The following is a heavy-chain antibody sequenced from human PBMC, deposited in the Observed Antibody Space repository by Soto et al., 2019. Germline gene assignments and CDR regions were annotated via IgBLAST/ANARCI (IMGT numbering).Heavy chain of an antibody. Sequence: QVQLVESGGGVVQPGRSLRLSCAASGFTFSSYAMHWVRQAPGKGLEWVAVISYDGSNKYYADSVKGRFTISRDNSKNTLHLQMNSLRAEDTAVYYCARDRKYGSGSYYRGGIFDYWGQGTLVTVSS. CDR1: GFTFSSYA. D-gene: IGHD3-10*01. CDR3: ARDRKYGSGSYYRGGIFDY. CDR2: ISYDGSNK. V-gene: IGHV3-30-3*01. J-gene: IGHJ4*02.